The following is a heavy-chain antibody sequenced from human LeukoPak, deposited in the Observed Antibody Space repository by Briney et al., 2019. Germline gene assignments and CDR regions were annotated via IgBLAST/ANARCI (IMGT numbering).Heavy chain of an antibody. CDR2: ITSSSIYI. CDR1: GFIFSSYS. V-gene: IGHV3-21*01. CDR3: AGEYCSGGSCYRIDS. D-gene: IGHD2-15*01. Sequence: GGSLRLSCAASGFIFSSYSMTWVRQAPGEGLEWVLFITSSSIYIYYADSVKGRFTISRDNAKNSLYLQMNSLRAEDTAVYYCAGEYCSGGSCYRIDSWGQGTLVTVSS. J-gene: IGHJ4*02.